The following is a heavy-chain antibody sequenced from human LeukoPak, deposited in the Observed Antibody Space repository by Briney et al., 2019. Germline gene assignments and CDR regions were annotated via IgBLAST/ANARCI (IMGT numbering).Heavy chain of an antibody. J-gene: IGHJ5*02. CDR1: GYTFTGYY. D-gene: IGHD4-23*01. CDR2: INPNGGGT. Sequence: ASVKVSCKASGYTFTGYYMHWVRQAPGQGLEWMGWINPNGGGTNYAQKFQGRVTMTRDTSISTAYMELSRLRSDDTAVYYCARDRYYGGNSWFDPWGQGTLVTVSS. CDR3: ARDRYYGGNSWFDP. V-gene: IGHV1-2*02.